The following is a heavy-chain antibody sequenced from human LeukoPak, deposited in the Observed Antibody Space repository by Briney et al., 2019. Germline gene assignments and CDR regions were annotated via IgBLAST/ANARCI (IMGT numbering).Heavy chain of an antibody. CDR1: GYSFTSYW. Sequence: GESLKTSCKGSGYSFTSYWIGWVRQMPGKGLEWMGIIYPGDSDTRYSPSFQGQVTISADKSISTAYLQWSSLKASDTAMYYCARPYCGGDCKGAFDIWGQGTMVTVSS. D-gene: IGHD2-21*02. CDR2: IYPGDSDT. CDR3: ARPYCGGDCKGAFDI. V-gene: IGHV5-51*01. J-gene: IGHJ3*02.